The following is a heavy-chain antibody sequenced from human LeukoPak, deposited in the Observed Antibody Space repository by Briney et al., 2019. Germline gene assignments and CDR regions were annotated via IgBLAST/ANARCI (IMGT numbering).Heavy chain of an antibody. CDR2: ISGSGSTK. V-gene: IGHV3-11*01. J-gene: IGHJ4*02. D-gene: IGHD2-8*01. Sequence: GGSLRLSCVASGITFSDYYMNWIRQAPGQGLEWVSYISGSGSTKYYADSVKGRFTISRDNAKTSLYLQMNSLRAEDTAVYYCARGGYCSNVVCYTSRSFDYWGQGTLVTVSS. CDR3: ARGGYCSNVVCYTSRSFDY. CDR1: GITFSDYY.